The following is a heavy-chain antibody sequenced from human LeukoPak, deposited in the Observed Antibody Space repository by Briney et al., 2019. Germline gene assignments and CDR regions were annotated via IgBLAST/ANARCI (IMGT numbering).Heavy chain of an antibody. CDR1: GFAFKTYA. D-gene: IGHD3-22*01. V-gene: IGHV3-23*01. J-gene: IGHJ4*02. CDR2: ITGSGTST. Sequence: GGSLRLSCAASGFAFKTYAMSWVRQAPGKGLEWVSVITGSGTSTYYADSVKGRFTISRDNSKNTLYLQLNSLRAEDAAVYYCAKGSGSSGYYLVGDYWGQGALVTVSS. CDR3: AKGSGSSGYYLVGDY.